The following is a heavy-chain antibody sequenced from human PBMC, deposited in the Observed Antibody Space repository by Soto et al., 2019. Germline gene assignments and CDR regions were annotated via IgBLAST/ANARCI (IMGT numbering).Heavy chain of an antibody. CDR2: IVPIFGTR. J-gene: IGHJ6*02. D-gene: IGHD3-22*01. V-gene: IGHV1-69*01. Sequence: QVQLVQSGAEVKKPGSSVKVSCKISGGTLSRYSISWVRQAPGQGREWMGGIVPIFGTRNYAQKFQDRVTITTDESATTAHMELSNLRSEDTAVYYCARPYEGGYSSNHHYYYALDVWGQGTAVTVSS. CDR3: ARPYEGGYSSNHHYYYALDV. CDR1: GGTLSRYS.